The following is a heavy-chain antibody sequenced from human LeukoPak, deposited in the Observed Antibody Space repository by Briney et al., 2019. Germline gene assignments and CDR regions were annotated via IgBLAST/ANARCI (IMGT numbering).Heavy chain of an antibody. CDR3: ARGLLSGVPPEYYAMDV. D-gene: IGHD3-3*01. V-gene: IGHV1-2*02. Sequence: ASVKVSCKASGYTFSAFYKHWVRQAPGQGLEWVGWNNPNTGGTTYAQKFQGRVTMTRDTSISTAYMELSSLRSDDTAVYYCARGLLSGVPPEYYAMDVWGQGTTVTVSS. CDR1: GYTFSAFY. CDR2: NNPNTGGT. J-gene: IGHJ6*02.